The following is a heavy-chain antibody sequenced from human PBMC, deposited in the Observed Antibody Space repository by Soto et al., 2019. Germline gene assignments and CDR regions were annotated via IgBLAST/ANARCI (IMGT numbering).Heavy chain of an antibody. CDR3: AREIRKRGRRMGY. CDR1: GCTFSSYA. CDR2: IIPNFGTA. J-gene: IGHJ4*02. V-gene: IGHV1-69*06. D-gene: IGHD2-8*01. Sequence: SVKVSCKASGCTFSSYAINWVRQAPGQGLEWVGGIIPNFGTANYAQKFQGRLTITADKSTSTAYMELSSLRSEDTAVYYCAREIRKRGRRMGYWGQGTLVTVSS.